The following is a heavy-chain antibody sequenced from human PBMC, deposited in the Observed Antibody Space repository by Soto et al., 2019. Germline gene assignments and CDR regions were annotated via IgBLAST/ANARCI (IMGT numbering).Heavy chain of an antibody. CDR1: GFSFSSLA. Sequence: PVGSLRLSCAASGFSFSSLAMSWVRPAPGKGLEWVSISSASGRSRYHADSVKGRFTISRDNSKNTLYLHMTNLRAEDTAVYYCAKDGNWLDVYFDVWGQGTPVTVSS. CDR3: AKDGNWLDVYFDV. CDR2: SSASGRSR. V-gene: IGHV3-23*01. D-gene: IGHD6-19*01. J-gene: IGHJ4*02.